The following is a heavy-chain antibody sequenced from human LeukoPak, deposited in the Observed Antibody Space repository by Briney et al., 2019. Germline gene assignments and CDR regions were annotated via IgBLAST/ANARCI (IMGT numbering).Heavy chain of an antibody. V-gene: IGHV2-5*01. CDR2: IYWNDDK. Sequence: SGPTLVNPTQTLTLTCTFSGFSLSTSGVGVGWIRQPPGKALEWLALIYWNDDKRYSPSLKSRLTITKDTSKNQVVLTMTNMDPVDTATYYCAHTTGIAAAGGSWFDPWGQGTLVTVSS. CDR1: GFSLSTSGVG. J-gene: IGHJ5*02. CDR3: AHTTGIAAAGGSWFDP. D-gene: IGHD6-13*01.